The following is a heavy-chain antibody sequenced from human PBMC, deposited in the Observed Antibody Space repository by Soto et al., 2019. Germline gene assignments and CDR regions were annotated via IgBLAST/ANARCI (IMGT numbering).Heavy chain of an antibody. D-gene: IGHD6-13*01. Sequence: GGSLRLSCAASGFTFSDYYMSWIRQAPGKGLEWVSYISSSGSTIYYADSVKGRFTISRDNAKNSLYLQMNSLRAEDTAVYYCAREVGITSSWYGSPVMFDPWGQGTLVTVSS. V-gene: IGHV3-11*01. CDR3: AREVGITSSWYGSPVMFDP. CDR2: ISSSGSTI. J-gene: IGHJ5*02. CDR1: GFTFSDYY.